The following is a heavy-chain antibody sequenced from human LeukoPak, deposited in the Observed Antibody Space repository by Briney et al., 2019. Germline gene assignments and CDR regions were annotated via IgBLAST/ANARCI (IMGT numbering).Heavy chain of an antibody. D-gene: IGHD5/OR15-5a*01. V-gene: IGHV1-8*01. CDR1: GYTFTTSD. Sequence: ASVKVSCKTSGYTFTTSDINWVRQAPGQGLEWMGLMNPNSGDTSYGQKFRGRVTMTRNTSISTAYMELSSLRPDDTAVYYCVRTPTSKIILKSWGQGTLVTVSS. CDR2: MNPNSGDT. CDR3: VRTPTSKIILKS. J-gene: IGHJ4*02.